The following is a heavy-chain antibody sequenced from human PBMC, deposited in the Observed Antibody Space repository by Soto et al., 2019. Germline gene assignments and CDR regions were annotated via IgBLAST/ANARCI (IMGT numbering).Heavy chain of an antibody. Sequence: QVQLVESGGGVVQPGRSLRLSCAASGFTFSTCGMHWVRQAAGKGLEWVALTSYHGNKEYYADSVKGRFTISRDNSKNTLYLQMNSLRAEDTAIYYCAKDIGYSGYEGWYFDLWGRGTLVTVSS. V-gene: IGHV3-30*18. CDR2: TSYHGNKE. CDR3: AKDIGYSGYEGWYFDL. CDR1: GFTFSTCG. J-gene: IGHJ2*01. D-gene: IGHD5-12*01.